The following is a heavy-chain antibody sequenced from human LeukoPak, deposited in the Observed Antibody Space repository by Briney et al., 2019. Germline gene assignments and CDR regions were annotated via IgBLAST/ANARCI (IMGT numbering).Heavy chain of an antibody. CDR3: ASHIVATTELARFDY. D-gene: IGHD5-12*01. V-gene: IGHV4-34*01. Sequence: SETLSLTCAVYGGSFSGYYWSWIRQPPGKGLEWIGEINHSGSTNYNPSLKSRVTISVDTSKNQFSLKLGSVTAADTAVYYCASHIVATTELARFDYWGQGTLVTVSS. CDR1: GGSFSGYY. CDR2: INHSGST. J-gene: IGHJ4*02.